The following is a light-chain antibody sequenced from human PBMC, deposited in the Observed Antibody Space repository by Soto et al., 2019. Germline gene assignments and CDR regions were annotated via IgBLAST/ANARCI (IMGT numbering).Light chain of an antibody. CDR3: LLYYGGAQPYWV. CDR2: STN. Sequence: QTVVTQEPSLTVSPGGTVTLTCASTTGAVTSANYPNWFQQKPGQAPRTLIYSTNNRHSWTPARFSGSLLGGQAALTLSGVQPEDEDEYCCLLYYGGAQPYWVFGGVTQLTVL. CDR1: TGAVTSANY. J-gene: IGLJ3*02. V-gene: IGLV7-43*01.